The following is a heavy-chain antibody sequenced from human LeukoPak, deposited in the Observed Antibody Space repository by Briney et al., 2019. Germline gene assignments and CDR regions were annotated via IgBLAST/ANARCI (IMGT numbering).Heavy chain of an antibody. J-gene: IGHJ6*02. V-gene: IGHV4-61*02. D-gene: IGHD3-3*01. CDR1: GGSISSGSYY. CDR2: IYTSGST. CDR3: ARGYFWSGSRYGMDV. Sequence: SQTLSLTCTASGGSISSGSYYWSWIRQPAGKGLEWIGRIYTSGSTNYNPSLKSRVTISVDTSKNQFSLKLSSVTAADTAVYYCARGYFWSGSRYGMDVWGQGTTVSVSS.